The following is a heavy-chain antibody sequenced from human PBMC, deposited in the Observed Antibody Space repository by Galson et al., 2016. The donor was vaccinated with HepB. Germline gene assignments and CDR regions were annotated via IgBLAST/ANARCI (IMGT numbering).Heavy chain of an antibody. CDR2: IYYRGNT. Sequence: SETLSLTCTVPGGSISSSSYYWGWIRQPPGKGLEWIGSIYYRGNTFYNPSLKSRVAVSVDTSKNQFSLWLGSVIAADTAVYYCATGHCSGGSCSFWAFHIWGQGTLVTVSS. D-gene: IGHD2-15*01. CDR1: GGSISSSSYY. V-gene: IGHV4-39*01. J-gene: IGHJ3*02. CDR3: ATGHCSGGSCSFWAFHI.